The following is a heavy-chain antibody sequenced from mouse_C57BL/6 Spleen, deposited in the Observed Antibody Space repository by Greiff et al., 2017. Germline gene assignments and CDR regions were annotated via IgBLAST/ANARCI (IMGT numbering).Heavy chain of an antibody. D-gene: IGHD4-1*01. J-gene: IGHJ4*01. CDR2: IYPGSGST. CDR1: GYNFTSYW. CDR3: AREGLTGNAMDY. Sequence: QVQLQQPGAELVKPGASVKMSCKASGYNFTSYWITWVKQRPGQGLEWIGDIYPGSGSTNYNEKFKSKATLTVDTSSSPAYMQLSSLTSEDSAVYYCAREGLTGNAMDYWGQGTSVTVSS. V-gene: IGHV1-55*01.